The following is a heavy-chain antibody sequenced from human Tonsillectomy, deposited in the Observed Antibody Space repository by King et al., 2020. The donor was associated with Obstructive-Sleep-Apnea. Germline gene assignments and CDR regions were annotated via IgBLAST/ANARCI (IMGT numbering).Heavy chain of an antibody. CDR1: GFTFSSYD. CDR2: IGTADDT. CDR3: ARFTVKTLTGVRYFDL. Sequence: QLVQSGGGLVQPGGSLRLSCAASGFTFSSYDMHWVRQATRKGLEWVSGIGTADDTAYPDSVKGRFTISRENAKNSLYLQMNSLRAGDTAVYYCARFTVKTLTGVRYFDLWGRGTLVTVSS. D-gene: IGHD7-27*01. V-gene: IGHV3-13*01. J-gene: IGHJ2*01.